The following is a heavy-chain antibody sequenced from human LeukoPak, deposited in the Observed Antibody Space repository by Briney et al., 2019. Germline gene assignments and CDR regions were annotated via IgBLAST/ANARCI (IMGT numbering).Heavy chain of an antibody. D-gene: IGHD2-8*02. J-gene: IGHJ6*03. CDR3: AKSLLTGYYYYYMDV. CDR2: IWYDGSNK. CDR1: GFTFSSYG. Sequence: SGGSLRLSCAASGFTFSSYGMHWVRQAPGKGLEWVAVIWYDGSNKYYADSVKGRFTISRDNSKNTLYLQMSSLRAEDTAVYYCAKSLLTGYYYYYMDVWGKGTTVTVSS. V-gene: IGHV3-33*06.